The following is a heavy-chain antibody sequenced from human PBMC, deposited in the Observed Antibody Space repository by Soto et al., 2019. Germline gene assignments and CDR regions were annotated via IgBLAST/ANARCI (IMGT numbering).Heavy chain of an antibody. V-gene: IGHV3-23*01. D-gene: IGHD6-13*01. Sequence: EVQLLESGGGLVQPGGSLRLSCAASGFTFSSYAMSWVRQAPGKGLEWVSAISGSGGSTYYADSVKGRFTISRDNSKKTLYLQMNSLRAEDTAVYYCAKDHSSSWLGANGMDVWGQGTTVTVSS. CDR1: GFTFSSYA. CDR2: ISGSGGST. CDR3: AKDHSSSWLGANGMDV. J-gene: IGHJ6*02.